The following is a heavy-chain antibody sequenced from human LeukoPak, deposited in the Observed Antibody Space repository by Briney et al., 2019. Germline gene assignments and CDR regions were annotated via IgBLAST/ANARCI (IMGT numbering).Heavy chain of an antibody. CDR2: IYHSGST. Sequence: SDTVSLTCTVSGCSISSYYLSWIRQPPGKGLEWIGYIYHSGSTNYNPSLKSRVTISVDTSKNHFSLKLSSVTAADAAVYYCARIGHEDYYFDYWGQGTLVTVSS. CDR3: ARIGHEDYYFDY. J-gene: IGHJ4*02. CDR1: GCSISSYY. V-gene: IGHV4-59*07.